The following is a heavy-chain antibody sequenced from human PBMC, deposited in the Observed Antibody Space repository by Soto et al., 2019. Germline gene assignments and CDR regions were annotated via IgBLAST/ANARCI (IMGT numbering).Heavy chain of an antibody. J-gene: IGHJ4*02. V-gene: IGHV3-30*03. D-gene: IGHD6-13*01. CDR1: GVSFNSYD. Sequence: GGSLRLSCAASGVSFNSYDMHWVRQAPGKGPEWVAIISYDGSNTYYSDSVRGRFTISRDNSKDTLYLQMHSLRAEDTAVYYCARDVGSSSWYGFFDYWGQGTLVTVSS. CDR3: ARDVGSSSWYGFFDY. CDR2: ISYDGSNT.